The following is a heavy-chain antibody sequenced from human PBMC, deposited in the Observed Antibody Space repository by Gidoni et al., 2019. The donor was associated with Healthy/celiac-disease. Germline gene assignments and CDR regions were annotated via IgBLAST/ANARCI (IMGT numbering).Heavy chain of an antibody. J-gene: IGHJ4*02. CDR2: ISSRSIYI. CDR3: ARGEGIAAHLDY. V-gene: IGHV3-21*01. D-gene: IGHD6-13*01. Sequence: EVQLVESGGGLVKPGGSLRLSCAASGFTFSSYSMNWVRQAPGKGLEWVSSISSRSIYIYYADSVKGRFTISRDNAKNSLYLQMNSLRAEDTAVYYCARGEGIAAHLDYWGQGTLVTVSS. CDR1: GFTFSSYS.